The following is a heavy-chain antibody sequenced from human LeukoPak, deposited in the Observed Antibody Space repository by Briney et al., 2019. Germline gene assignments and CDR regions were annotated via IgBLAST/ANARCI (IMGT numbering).Heavy chain of an antibody. V-gene: IGHV3-7*01. CDR3: ARDVTGYDSSGYAFGY. CDR1: GFAVSNYW. J-gene: IGHJ4*02. D-gene: IGHD3-22*01. CDR2: IKEDGSEK. Sequence: GGSLRLSCAASGFAVSNYWMSWVRQAPGKGLECVANIKEDGSEKYYVDSVKGRFTISKDSVRHSLYLQMNSLRDEDTAIYYCARDVTGYDSSGYAFGYWGQGTLVTVSS.